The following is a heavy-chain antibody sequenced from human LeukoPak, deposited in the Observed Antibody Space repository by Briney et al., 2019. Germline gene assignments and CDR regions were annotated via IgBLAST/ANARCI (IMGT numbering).Heavy chain of an antibody. Sequence: SETLSLTCTVSGGSISSYYWSWIRQPPGKGLEWIGEINHSGSTNYNPSLKSRVTISVDTSKNQFSLKLSSVTAADTAVYYCARPSSQGNWFDPWGQGTLVTVSS. CDR3: ARPSSQGNWFDP. V-gene: IGHV4-34*01. J-gene: IGHJ5*02. CDR2: INHSGST. CDR1: GGSISSYY.